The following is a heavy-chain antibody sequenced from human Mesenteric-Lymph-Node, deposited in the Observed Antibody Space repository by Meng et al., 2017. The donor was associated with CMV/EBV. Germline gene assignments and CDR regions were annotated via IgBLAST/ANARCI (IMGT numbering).Heavy chain of an antibody. Sequence: GESLKISCAASGFTFSSYWMSWVRQAPGKGLEWVANIKQDGSEKYYVDSVKGRFTISRDNAKNSLYLQMNSLRAEGTAVYYWAKERAADRADYWGQGTLVTVSS. D-gene: IGHD2-15*01. CDR2: IKQDGSEK. V-gene: IGHV3-7*01. CDR1: GFTFSSYW. CDR3: AKERAADRADY. J-gene: IGHJ4*02.